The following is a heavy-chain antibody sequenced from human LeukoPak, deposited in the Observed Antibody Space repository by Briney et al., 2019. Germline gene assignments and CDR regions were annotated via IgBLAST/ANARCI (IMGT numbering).Heavy chain of an antibody. D-gene: IGHD4-17*01. CDR3: AKDKNDYGDYYYMDV. CDR1: GFTFSSYG. V-gene: IGHV3-30*02. Sequence: PGESLRLSCAASGFTFSSYGMHWVRQAPGKGLEWVAFIRYDGSNKYYADSVKGRFTISRDNSKNTLYLQMNSLRAEDTAVYYCAKDKNDYGDYYYMDVWGKGTTVTVSS. CDR2: IRYDGSNK. J-gene: IGHJ6*03.